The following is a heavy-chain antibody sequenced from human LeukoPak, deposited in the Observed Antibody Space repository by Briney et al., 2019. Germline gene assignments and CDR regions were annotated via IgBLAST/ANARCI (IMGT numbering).Heavy chain of an antibody. CDR1: GGSFSGYY. CDR3: ARDRTGWASDY. V-gene: IGHV4-34*11. Sequence: SETLSLTCAVYGGSFSGYYWSWIRQPPGKGLEWIGSISYSGTTYYTPSLNSRVTISLDTSKNQFSLNLRSVTAADTAVYYCARDRTGWASDYWGQGTLVTVSS. J-gene: IGHJ4*02. CDR2: ISYSGTT. D-gene: IGHD1-14*01.